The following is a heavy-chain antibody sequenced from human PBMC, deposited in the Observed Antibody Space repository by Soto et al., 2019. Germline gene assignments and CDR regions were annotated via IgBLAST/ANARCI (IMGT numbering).Heavy chain of an antibody. CDR1: GFSLSKERMG. Sequence: SGPKLVNHTETLTLTFTVSGFSLSKERMGVSWIRQPPGKALEWLAHIFSNDEKSYSTSLKSRLTISKDTSKSQVVLTMTNMDPVDTATYYCARITAASTAYYYYYMDVWGKGTTVTVSS. D-gene: IGHD6-13*01. CDR2: IFSNDEK. J-gene: IGHJ6*03. CDR3: ARITAASTAYYYYYMDV. V-gene: IGHV2-26*01.